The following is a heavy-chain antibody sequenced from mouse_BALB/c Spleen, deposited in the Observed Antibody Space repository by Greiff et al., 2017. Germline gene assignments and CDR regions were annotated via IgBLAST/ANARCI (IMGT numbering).Heavy chain of an antibody. D-gene: IGHD2-14*01. CDR2: IYPYNGGT. V-gene: IGHV1S29*02. J-gene: IGHJ3*01. CDR1: GYTFTDYN. CDR3: ARGRYDERVPCGFAY. Sequence: EVQLQQSGPELVKPGASVKISCKASGYTFTDYNMHWVKQSHGKSLEWIGYIYPYNGGTGYNQKFKSKATLTVDNSSSTAYMELRSLTSEDSAVYYCARGRYDERVPCGFAYWGQGTLVTVSA.